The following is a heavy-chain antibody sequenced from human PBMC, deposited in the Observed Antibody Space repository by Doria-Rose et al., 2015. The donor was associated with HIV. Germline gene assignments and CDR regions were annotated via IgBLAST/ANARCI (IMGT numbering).Heavy chain of an antibody. CDR1: GVSLSSPGTG. CDR2: IFSDDEG. Sequence: QESGPVLVKPTETLTLTCTVFGVSLSSPGTGVSWIRQPPGKALEWLANIFSDDEGSYKTSLKSRLTISRGTSKGQVVLTMTDMDPVDTATYYCARIKSSRWYHKYYFDFWGQGTLVIVSA. D-gene: IGHD6-13*01. V-gene: IGHV2-26*01. J-gene: IGHJ4*02. CDR3: ARIKSSRWYHKYYFDF.